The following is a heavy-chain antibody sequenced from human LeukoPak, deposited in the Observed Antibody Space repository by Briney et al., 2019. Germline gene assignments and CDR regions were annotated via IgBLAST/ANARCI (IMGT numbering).Heavy chain of an antibody. CDR1: GGTFSSYA. Sequence: SVQVSCKASGGTFSSYAISWVRQAPGQGLDWMGGIIPIFGTANYAQRFQGRVTITADKSTSTAYMELSSLRPEDTAVYYCARGERGILFNWFDPWGQGTLVAVSS. CDR2: IIPIFGTA. J-gene: IGHJ5*02. V-gene: IGHV1-69*06. D-gene: IGHD3-16*01. CDR3: ARGERGILFNWFDP.